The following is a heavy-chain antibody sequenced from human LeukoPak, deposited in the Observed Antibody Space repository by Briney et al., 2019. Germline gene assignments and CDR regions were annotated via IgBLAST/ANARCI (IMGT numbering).Heavy chain of an antibody. D-gene: IGHD4-17*01. CDR3: ARDAATVTTRGVGDAFDI. V-gene: IGHV3-66*01. J-gene: IGHJ3*02. CDR1: GFTVSSNY. CDR2: IYSGGST. Sequence: GGSLRLSCAASGFTVSSNYTSWVRQAPGKGLEWVSVIYSGGSTYYADSVKGRFTISRDNSKNTLYPQMNSLRAEDTAVYYCARDAATVTTRGVGDAFDIWGQGTMVTVSS.